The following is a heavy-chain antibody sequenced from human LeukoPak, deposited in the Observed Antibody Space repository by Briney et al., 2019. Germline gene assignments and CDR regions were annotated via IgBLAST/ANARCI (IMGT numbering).Heavy chain of an antibody. D-gene: IGHD5-12*01. V-gene: IGHV1-18*01. CDR2: ISAYNGNT. CDR3: ARDKEVSWRLSGSSWFDP. CDR1: GYTFTSYG. J-gene: IGHJ5*02. Sequence: ASVKVSCKASGYTFTSYGYSWVRQAPGQGLEWMGLISAYNGNTNYAQKLPGRVTMTTDTSARTAYMELRSLRSDDTAVYYCARDKEVSWRLSGSSWFDPWGQGTLVTVSS.